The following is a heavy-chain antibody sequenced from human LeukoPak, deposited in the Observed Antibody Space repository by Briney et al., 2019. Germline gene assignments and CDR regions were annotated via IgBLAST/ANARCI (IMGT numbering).Heavy chain of an antibody. Sequence: PSETLSLTCTVSGGSISSYYWSWIRQPPGKELEWIGYVYYSGSTNYSPSLKSRVTISVDTSKNQFSLKLSSVTAADTAVYYCARVGVGATMDVWGQGTTVTVSS. J-gene: IGHJ6*02. V-gene: IGHV4-59*01. CDR3: ARVGVGATMDV. CDR1: GGSISSYY. D-gene: IGHD3-16*01. CDR2: VYYSGST.